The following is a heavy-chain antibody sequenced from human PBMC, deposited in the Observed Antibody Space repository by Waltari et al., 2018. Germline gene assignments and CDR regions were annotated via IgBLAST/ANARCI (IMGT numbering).Heavy chain of an antibody. Sequence: QLQLQQSGPGLVKPSQTLSLACSLSGDSISGSYYWNWVRQTAGEGLEWLGYIYSSGSTKYNPPLQSRATISIVNKTQFSLKRAAVTAADTAVYYCARSDVVVAPARNNYYFPMEVWGQGTTVTVSS. CDR1: GDSISGSYY. V-gene: IGHV4-61*09. J-gene: IGHJ6*03. D-gene: IGHD2-21*01. CDR3: ARSDVVVAPARNNYYFPMEV. CDR2: IYSSGST.